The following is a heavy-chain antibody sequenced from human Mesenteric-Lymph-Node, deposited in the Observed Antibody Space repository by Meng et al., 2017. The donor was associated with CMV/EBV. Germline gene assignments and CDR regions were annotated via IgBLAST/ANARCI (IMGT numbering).Heavy chain of an antibody. J-gene: IGHJ1*01. CDR1: GGSFSNYA. Sequence: CKASGGSFSNYAITWVRQAPGQGVEWMGRIIPILGVASYAQKFQGRVTMTADKSTSTAYMELSSLGSEDTAVYYCAKIAAAGMAYFQHWGQGTLVTVSS. CDR2: IIPILGVA. CDR3: AKIAAAGMAYFQH. V-gene: IGHV1-69*04. D-gene: IGHD6-13*01.